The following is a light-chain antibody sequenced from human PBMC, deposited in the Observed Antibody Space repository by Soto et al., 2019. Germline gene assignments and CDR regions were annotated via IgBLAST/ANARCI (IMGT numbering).Light chain of an antibody. CDR3: QSHGSSLSAYV. CDR2: GNS. CDR1: SSNIGAGYD. Sequence: QSVLTRPPSVSGAPGQRVTISCTGSSSNIGAGYDVHWYQQLPGTGPKLLNSGNSNRPSGVPDRFSGSRSGTSASLAITGLQAEDEADYYCQSHGSSLSAYVFGTGTKVT. J-gene: IGLJ1*01. V-gene: IGLV1-40*01.